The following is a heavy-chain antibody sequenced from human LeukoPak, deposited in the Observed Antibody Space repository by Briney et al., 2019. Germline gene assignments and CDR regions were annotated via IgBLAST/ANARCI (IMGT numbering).Heavy chain of an antibody. Sequence: SETLSLTCTVSGGSISSSSYYWGWIRQPPGKGLEWIGSIYYSGSTYYNPSLKSRVTISVDTSKNQFSLKLSSVTAADTAVYYCASVKWQQLAGEGWFDPWGQGTLVTVSS. CDR1: GGSISSSSYY. D-gene: IGHD6-13*01. V-gene: IGHV4-39*01. CDR2: IYYSGST. CDR3: ASVKWQQLAGEGWFDP. J-gene: IGHJ5*02.